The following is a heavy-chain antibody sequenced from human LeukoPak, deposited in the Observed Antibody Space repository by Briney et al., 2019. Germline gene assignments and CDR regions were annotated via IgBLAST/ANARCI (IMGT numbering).Heavy chain of an antibody. J-gene: IGHJ4*02. Sequence: PSETLSLTCAVYGGSFIDYYRSWIRQPPGKGLEWIGEINHSGDTKYNPSLKSRVTISLDTSKNQFSLKVSSVTAADTAVYYCARIQLWPLHFFDYWGQGTLVTVSS. CDR3: ARIQLWPLHFFDY. CDR2: INHSGDT. D-gene: IGHD5-18*01. V-gene: IGHV4-34*01. CDR1: GGSFIDYY.